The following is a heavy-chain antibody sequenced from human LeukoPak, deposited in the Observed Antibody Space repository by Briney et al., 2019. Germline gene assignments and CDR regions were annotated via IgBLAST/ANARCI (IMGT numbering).Heavy chain of an antibody. CDR3: AREAYSSSWYGYFQH. CDR2: IIPIFGTA. CDR1: GGTFSSYA. D-gene: IGHD6-13*01. V-gene: IGHV1-69*05. J-gene: IGHJ1*01. Sequence: SVKVSCKASGGTFSSYAISWVRQAPGQGLEWMGRIIPIFGTANYAQKFQGRVTITTDESTSTAYMELSSLRSEDTAVYYCAREAYSSSWYGYFQHWGQGTLVTVSS.